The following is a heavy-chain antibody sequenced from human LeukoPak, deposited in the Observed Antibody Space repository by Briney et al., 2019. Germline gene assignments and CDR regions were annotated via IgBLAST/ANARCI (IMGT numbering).Heavy chain of an antibody. CDR3: ARDPRNVGLAP. CDR1: GFSLSGYW. J-gene: IGHJ5*02. V-gene: IGHV3-74*01. Sequence: QAGGSLRLSCVASGFSLSGYWVYWVRQAPGKGLMYISRNNGDGSTTNYADVVKGRFTMSRDNVKNTLYLQMNSLRVEDMAVYYCARDPRNVGLAPWGQGTLVTVSS. CDR2: NNGDGSTT. D-gene: IGHD2-15*01.